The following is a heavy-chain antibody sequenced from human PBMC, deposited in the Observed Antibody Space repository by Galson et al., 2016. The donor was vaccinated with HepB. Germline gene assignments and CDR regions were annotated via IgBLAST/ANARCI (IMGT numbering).Heavy chain of an antibody. J-gene: IGHJ4*02. CDR1: GDSVSSNSVA. D-gene: IGHD6-25*01. V-gene: IGHV6-1*01. Sequence: CAISGDSVSSNSVAWNWIRQSPSRGLEWLGRTYYRSKWYNDYAESVKSRITINPDTSKNQSSLQLHSVTPDDTAFYYCAGEGASGYALDYWGQGTLVTVSS. CDR3: AGEGASGYALDY. CDR2: TYYRSKWYN.